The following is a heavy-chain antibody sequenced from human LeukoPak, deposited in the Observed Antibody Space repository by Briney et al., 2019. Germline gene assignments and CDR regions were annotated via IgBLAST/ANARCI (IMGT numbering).Heavy chain of an antibody. Sequence: SQTLSLTCAISGDSVSSNSAAWNWIRQSPSRGLEWLGRTYYRSKWYNDYAVSVKSRITINPDTSKNQFSLQLNSVTPEDTAVYYCARDYYVSSGYGPLVDYYYYYMDVWGKGTTVTVSS. V-gene: IGHV6-1*01. CDR3: ARDYYVSSGYGPLVDYYYYYMDV. CDR1: GDSVSSNSAA. CDR2: TYYRSKWYN. D-gene: IGHD3-22*01. J-gene: IGHJ6*03.